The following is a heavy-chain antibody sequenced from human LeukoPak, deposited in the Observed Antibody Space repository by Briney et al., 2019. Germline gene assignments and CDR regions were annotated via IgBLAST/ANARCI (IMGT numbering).Heavy chain of an antibody. D-gene: IGHD5-18*01. CDR1: GFTFSSYA. CDR3: ARESNIDSYGLFYYYMDV. J-gene: IGHJ6*03. V-gene: IGHV3-30*04. Sequence: GGSLRLSCAASGFTFSSYAMHWVRQAPGKGLEWVAVISYDGSNKYYADSVKGRFTISRDNSKNTLYLQMNSLRAEDTAVYYCARESNIDSYGLFYYYMDVWGKGTTVTVSS. CDR2: ISYDGSNK.